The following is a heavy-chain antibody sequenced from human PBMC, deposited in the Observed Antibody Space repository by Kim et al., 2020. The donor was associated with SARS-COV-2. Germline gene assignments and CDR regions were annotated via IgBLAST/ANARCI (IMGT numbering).Heavy chain of an antibody. CDR3: AITVTREYYFDY. CDR1: GGTFSSYA. Sequence: SVKVSCKASGGTFSSYAISWVRQAPGQGLEWMGGIIPIFGTANYAQKFQGRVTITADESTSTAYMELSSLRSEDTAVYYCAITVTREYYFDYWGQGSLVTVSS. D-gene: IGHD4-4*01. J-gene: IGHJ4*02. CDR2: IIPIFGTA. V-gene: IGHV1-69*13.